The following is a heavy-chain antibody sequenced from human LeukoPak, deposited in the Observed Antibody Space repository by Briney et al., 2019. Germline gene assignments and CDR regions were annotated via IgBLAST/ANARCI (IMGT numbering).Heavy chain of an antibody. CDR3: ARHWVPGTTSAYYYYGMDV. V-gene: IGHV5-51*01. J-gene: IGHJ6*02. CDR1: GYSFTSYW. CDR2: IYPXDSDT. D-gene: IGHD1-7*01. Sequence: GESLKISCKGSGYSFTSYWIGWVRQMPGKGLEWMGIIYPXDSDTRYSPSFQGQVTISADTSISAAYLQWSSLKASDTAMYYCARHWVPGTTSAYYYYGMDVWGQGTTVTVSS.